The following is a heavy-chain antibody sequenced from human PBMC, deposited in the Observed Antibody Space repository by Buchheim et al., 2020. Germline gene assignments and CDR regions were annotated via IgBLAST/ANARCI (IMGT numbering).Heavy chain of an antibody. CDR1: GFTFSSYA. CDR2: ISYDGSNK. D-gene: IGHD3-3*01. J-gene: IGHJ4*02. CDR3: ARDGVDAYFDY. Sequence: QVQLVESGGGVVQPGRSLRLSCAASGFTFSSYAMHWVRQAPGKGLEWVAVISYDGSNKYYADSVKGRFTISRDNSKNTLYLQMNSRRAEDTAVYYCARDGVDAYFDYWGQGTL. V-gene: IGHV3-30*04.